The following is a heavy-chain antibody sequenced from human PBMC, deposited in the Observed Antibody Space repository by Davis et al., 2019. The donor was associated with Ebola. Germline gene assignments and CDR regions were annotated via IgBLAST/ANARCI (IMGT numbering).Heavy chain of an antibody. CDR2: IKQDGSEN. CDR1: GFTFSSYW. J-gene: IGHJ6*02. V-gene: IGHV3-7*01. D-gene: IGHD6-19*01. CDR3: ARDIGYSDGWPDYYYYGMDV. Sequence: GGSLRLSCAASGFTFSSYWMSWVRQAPGKGLEWVANIKQDGSENYYVDSVKGRFTISRDNAKNSLYLQMNSLRAEDTAVYYCARDIGYSDGWPDYYYYGMDVWGQGTTVTVSS.